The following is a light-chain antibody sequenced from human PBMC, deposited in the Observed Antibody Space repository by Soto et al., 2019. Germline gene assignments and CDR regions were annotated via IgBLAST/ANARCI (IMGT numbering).Light chain of an antibody. Sequence: QSVLTQPASVSGSSGQSITISCTGASSYIGGYNYVSWYQQHPGKAPKLMIYEVSNRPSGVSNRFSGSKSGNTASLTISGLQAEDEADYYCSSYTGSSTYVFGTGTKVTVL. CDR1: SSYIGGYNY. V-gene: IGLV2-14*01. CDR3: SSYTGSSTYV. CDR2: EVS. J-gene: IGLJ1*01.